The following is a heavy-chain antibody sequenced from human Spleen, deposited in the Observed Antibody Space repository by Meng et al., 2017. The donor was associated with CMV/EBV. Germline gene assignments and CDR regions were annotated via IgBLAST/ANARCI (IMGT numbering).Heavy chain of an antibody. D-gene: IGHD3-10*01. V-gene: IGHV3-30*02. CDR1: GFTVTSNY. CDR3: VKEGIIRGFVVTGDDY. J-gene: IGHJ4*02. CDR2: IRYDGSDK. Sequence: GGSLRLSCAVSGFTVTSNYMTWVRQAPGQGLEWVAFIRYDGSDKKYGDSVKGRFSISRDNSKSSLHLQMNSLRPEDTAVYYCVKEGIIRGFVVTGDDYWGQGTLVTVSS.